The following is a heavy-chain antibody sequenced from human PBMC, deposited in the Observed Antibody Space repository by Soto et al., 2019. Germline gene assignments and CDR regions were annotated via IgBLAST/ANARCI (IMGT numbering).Heavy chain of an antibody. CDR2: IYYSGST. V-gene: IGHV4-61*08. Sequence: PSETLSLTCTVSGGSISSGGYYWSWIRQHPGKGLEWIGYIYYSGSTTYNPSLRSRVTISVDTSKNQFSLKLSSVTAADTAVYYCARLGHVYYYDSSGDRDYFQQWGQGTLVTVSS. J-gene: IGHJ1*01. CDR1: GGSISSGGYY. CDR3: ARLGHVYYYDSSGDRDYFQQ. D-gene: IGHD3-22*01.